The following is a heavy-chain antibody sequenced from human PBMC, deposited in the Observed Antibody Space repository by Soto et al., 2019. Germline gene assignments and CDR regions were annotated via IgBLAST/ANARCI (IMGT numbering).Heavy chain of an antibody. V-gene: IGHV4-59*01. Sequence: SETLSLTCTVSGGSISIYYWSWIRQPPGKGLEWIGYIYYSGSTNYNPSLKSRVTISVDTSKNQFSLKLSSVTAADTAVYYCARLAQNWFDPWGQGTLVTVSS. J-gene: IGHJ5*02. CDR1: GGSISIYY. CDR2: IYYSGST. CDR3: ARLAQNWFDP.